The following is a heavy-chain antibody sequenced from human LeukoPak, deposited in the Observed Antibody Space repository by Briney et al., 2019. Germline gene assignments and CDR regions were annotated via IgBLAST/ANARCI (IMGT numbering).Heavy chain of an antibody. J-gene: IGHJ5*02. D-gene: IGHD3-22*01. CDR1: GDSINSTTYY. CDR3: ARDRYYYDSSGANWFDP. CDR2: IYYNGST. Sequence: SETLSLTCTVSGDSINSTTYYWGWIRQPPGKGLEWIGTIYYNGSTYYNPSLKSRVTISVDTSKNQFSLKLNSVTAADTAVYFCARDRYYYDSSGANWFDPWGQGTLVTVSS. V-gene: IGHV4-39*07.